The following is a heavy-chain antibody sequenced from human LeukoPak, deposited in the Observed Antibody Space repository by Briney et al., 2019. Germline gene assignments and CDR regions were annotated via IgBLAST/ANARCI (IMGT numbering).Heavy chain of an antibody. Sequence: GGSLRLSCAASGFTFRSYAMNWVRQAPGKGLEWVSVSGSGSSTYYADSVKGRFTISRDNAKKSLYLPVNSLRAEDTAVYYCARHLSGVTGYTYGRGIDYWGQGTLVTVSS. CDR2: SGSGSST. D-gene: IGHD5-18*01. CDR3: ARHLSGVTGYTYGRGIDY. CDR1: GFTFRSYA. V-gene: IGHV3-23*01. J-gene: IGHJ4*02.